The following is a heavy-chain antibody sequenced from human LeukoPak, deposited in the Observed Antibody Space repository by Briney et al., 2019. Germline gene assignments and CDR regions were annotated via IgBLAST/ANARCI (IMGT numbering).Heavy chain of an antibody. J-gene: IGHJ4*02. CDR3: ARSGGNFDY. CDR1: GFTFSIYE. D-gene: IGHD3-10*01. CDR2: ISTGGTTI. Sequence: GGSLRLSCAASGFTFSIYEMNWVRQAPGKGLEWVSYISTGGTTIHYADSVKGRFTVSRDNAKNSLYLQMNSLRAEDTAVYYCARSGGNFDYWGQGTLVTVSS. V-gene: IGHV3-48*03.